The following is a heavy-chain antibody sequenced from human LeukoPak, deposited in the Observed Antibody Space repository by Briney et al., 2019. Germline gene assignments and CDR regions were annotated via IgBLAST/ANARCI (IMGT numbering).Heavy chain of an antibody. CDR1: GFSISNDW. Sequence: GGSLRLSYAASGFSISNDWMSWVRQAPGKGLEWVARVKSRSAGETTDYAAPVKGRFTISRDDSKNTLYLQMNSLKTEDTAVYYCTLIQGWGSGSYYRDFWGQGTLVTVSS. D-gene: IGHD3-10*01. CDR3: TLIQGWGSGSYYRDF. J-gene: IGHJ4*02. CDR2: VKSRSAGETT. V-gene: IGHV3-15*01.